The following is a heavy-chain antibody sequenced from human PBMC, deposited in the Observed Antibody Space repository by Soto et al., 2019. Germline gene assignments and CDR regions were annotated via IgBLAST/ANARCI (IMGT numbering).Heavy chain of an antibody. Sequence: PSETLSLTCAVYGGSISSYYWSWIRQPPGKGLEWIGYIYYSGSTNYNPSLKSRVTISVDTSKNQFSLKLSSVTAADTAVYYCARGVIPHPLDYWGQGTLVTVSS. CDR1: GGSISSYY. J-gene: IGHJ4*02. D-gene: IGHD2-2*02. V-gene: IGHV4-59*01. CDR2: IYYSGST. CDR3: ARGVIPHPLDY.